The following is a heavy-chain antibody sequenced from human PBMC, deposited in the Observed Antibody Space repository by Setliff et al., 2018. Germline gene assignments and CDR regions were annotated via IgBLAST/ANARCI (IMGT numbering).Heavy chain of an antibody. V-gene: IGHV1-3*01. CDR1: GYTFTNYA. Sequence: RASVKVSCKASGYTFTNYAIHWVRQAPGQRLEWMGWINAGNGNTKYSQKFQGRVTMTEDTSTDTAYMELSSLRSEDTAVYYCATQPLQWELLGFDYWGQGTLVTVSS. CDR3: ATQPLQWELLGFDY. J-gene: IGHJ4*02. CDR2: INAGNGNT. D-gene: IGHD1-26*01.